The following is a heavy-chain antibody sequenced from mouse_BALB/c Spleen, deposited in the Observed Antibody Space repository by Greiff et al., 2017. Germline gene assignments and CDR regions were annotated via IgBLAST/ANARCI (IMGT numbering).Heavy chain of an antibody. CDR1: GYAFTNYL. CDR2: INPSTGYT. V-gene: IGHV1-4*01. CDR3: TRGTANYLDD. D-gene: IGHD2-14*01. Sequence: QVQLQQSGAELVRPGTSVKVSCKASGYAFTNYLIEWVKQRPGQGLEWIGYINPSTGYTEYNQKFKDKATLTADKSSSTAYMQLSSLTSEDSAVYYGTRGTANYLDDWGQGTTVTVAA. J-gene: IGHJ2*01.